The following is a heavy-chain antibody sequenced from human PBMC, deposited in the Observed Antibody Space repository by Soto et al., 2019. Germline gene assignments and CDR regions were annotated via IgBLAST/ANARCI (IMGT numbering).Heavy chain of an antibody. CDR1: GFTFNNYA. Sequence: QVQLVESGGGVVQPGRSLRLSCAASGFTFNNYAMHWARQAPGKGLEWVAVISYDGSNKYYADSVKGRFTISRDTSKNTLYLQMNSLRAEDTAVYYCARERSGGVVVVAAYFDYWGQGTLVTVSS. J-gene: IGHJ4*02. CDR3: ARERSGGVVVVAAYFDY. CDR2: ISYDGSNK. V-gene: IGHV3-30-3*01. D-gene: IGHD2-15*01.